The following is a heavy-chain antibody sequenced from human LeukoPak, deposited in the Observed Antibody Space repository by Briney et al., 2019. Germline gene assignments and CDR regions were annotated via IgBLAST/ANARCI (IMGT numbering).Heavy chain of an antibody. CDR1: GGTFSSYT. Sequence: SVKVSCKASGGTFSSYTISWVRQAPGQGLEWMGRIIPILGIANYAQKFQGRVTITADKSTSTAYMELSSLRSEDTAVFYCARPDPYYYYMDVWGKGTTVTVSS. CDR3: ARPDPYYYYMDV. CDR2: IIPILGIA. V-gene: IGHV1-69*02. J-gene: IGHJ6*03.